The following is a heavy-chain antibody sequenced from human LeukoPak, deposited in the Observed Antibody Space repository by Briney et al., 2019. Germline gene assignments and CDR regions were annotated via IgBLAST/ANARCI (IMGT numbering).Heavy chain of an antibody. J-gene: IGHJ4*02. V-gene: IGHV3-7*01. CDR3: AIIPRAAAGPSARSPFHY. CDR2: IKQDGSDK. CDR1: GLTFSSHW. Sequence: PGGSLRLSCAASGLTFSSHWMHWVRQAPGKGLEWVANIKQDGSDKYYVDSVKGRFTISRDNAKNSLYLQMNSLRAEDTAVYYCAIIPRAAAGPSARSPFHYWGQGTLVTVSS. D-gene: IGHD6-13*01.